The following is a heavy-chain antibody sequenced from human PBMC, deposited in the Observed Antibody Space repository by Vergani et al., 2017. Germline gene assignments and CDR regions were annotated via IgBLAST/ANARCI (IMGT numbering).Heavy chain of an antibody. CDR3: AMPDYYDSSGYSRYLFDY. Sequence: QVQLVQSGAEVKKPGSSVKVSCKASGGTFSSYAISWVRQAPGQGLEWMGGIIPIFGTANYAQKFQGRVTITADESTSTAYMELSSLRSEGTAVYYCAMPDYYDSSGYSRYLFDYWGQGTLVTVSS. CDR1: GGTFSSYA. J-gene: IGHJ4*02. CDR2: IIPIFGTA. V-gene: IGHV1-69*01. D-gene: IGHD3-22*01.